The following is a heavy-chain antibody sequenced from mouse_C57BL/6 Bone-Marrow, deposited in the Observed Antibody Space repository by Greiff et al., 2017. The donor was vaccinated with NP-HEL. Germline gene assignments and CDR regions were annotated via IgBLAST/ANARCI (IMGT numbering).Heavy chain of an antibody. D-gene: IGHD3-2*02. CDR3: ARGNSSGYAWFAY. J-gene: IGHJ3*01. Sequence: QVQLQQPGAELVRPGSSVKLSCKASGYTFTSYWMHWVKQRPIQGLEWIGNIDPSDSETHYNQKFKDKATLTVDKSSSTAYMQLSSLTSEDSEVYYCARGNSSGYAWFAYWGQGTLVTVSA. V-gene: IGHV1-52*01. CDR1: GYTFTSYW. CDR2: IDPSDSET.